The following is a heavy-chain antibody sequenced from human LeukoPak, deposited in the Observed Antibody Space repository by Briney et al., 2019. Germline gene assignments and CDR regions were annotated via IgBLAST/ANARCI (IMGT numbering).Heavy chain of an antibody. CDR1: GGSISSHY. V-gene: IGHV4-59*11. J-gene: IGHJ4*02. D-gene: IGHD2-2*01. Sequence: PSETLSLTCTVSGGSISSHYWSWIRQPPGKGLEWIGYIYYSGSTNYNPSIKSRVTISVDTSKNQFSLKLSSVTCADTAVYYCARSRKVVPAATFDYWGQGTLVTVSS. CDR3: ARSRKVVPAATFDY. CDR2: IYYSGST.